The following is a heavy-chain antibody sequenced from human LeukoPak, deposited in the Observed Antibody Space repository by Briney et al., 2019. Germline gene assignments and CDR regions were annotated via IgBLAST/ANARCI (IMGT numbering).Heavy chain of an antibody. V-gene: IGHV4-34*01. J-gene: IGHJ6*03. D-gene: IGHD1-7*01. CDR3: ARRWNYGRNYYIDV. CDR2: INDSGRT. CDR1: GGSFSNYC. Sequence: SETLSLTCAVYGGSFSNYCWSWIRQPPGRGLEWIGEINDSGRTNYNPSLMSRVTVSVDTSKNQFSLRLTSVTATDTAVYYCARRWNYGRNYYIDVWGNGATVSVSS.